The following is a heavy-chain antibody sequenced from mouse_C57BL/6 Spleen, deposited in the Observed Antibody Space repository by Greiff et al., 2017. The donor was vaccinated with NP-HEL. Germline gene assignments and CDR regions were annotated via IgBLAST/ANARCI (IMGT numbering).Heavy chain of an antibody. D-gene: IGHD1-1*01. V-gene: IGHV5-4*01. CDR3: ARDYYGSGGLFAY. CDR2: IIVGGSYT. J-gene: IGHJ3*01. CDR1: GFTFSSYA. Sequence: VESGGVLVKPGGSLKLFCAASGFTFSSYAMSWVRQTPEKRLEWVATIIVGGSYTYYPDNVKGRFPISRDNAKNTLYLQMSHLNSEETAMYYYARDYYGSGGLFAYWGQGTLVTVSA.